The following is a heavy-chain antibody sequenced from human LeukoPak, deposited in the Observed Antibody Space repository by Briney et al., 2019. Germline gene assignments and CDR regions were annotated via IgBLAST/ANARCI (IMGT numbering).Heavy chain of an antibody. CDR1: GFTFSTYE. J-gene: IGHJ3*02. Sequence: GGSLRLSCAASGFTFSTYEMNWVRQAPGKGLEWVSYITDSGRTIYYADSVKGRFTISRDNAKNSLYLQMNSLRAEDMALYYCAKDNLAVAGTALGAFDIWGQGTMVTVSS. CDR2: ITDSGRTI. V-gene: IGHV3-48*03. CDR3: AKDNLAVAGTALGAFDI. D-gene: IGHD6-19*01.